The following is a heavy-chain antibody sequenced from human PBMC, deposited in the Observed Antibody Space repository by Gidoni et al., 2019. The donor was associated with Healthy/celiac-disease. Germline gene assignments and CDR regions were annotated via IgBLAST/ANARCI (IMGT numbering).Heavy chain of an antibody. CDR2: ISYDGSNK. V-gene: IGHV3-30*18. Sequence: QVQLVESGGGVVKPGRSLRLSCAASGFTFSSYGMHWVRQAPGKGLEWVAVISYDGSNKYYADSVKGRFTISRDNSKNTLYLQMNSLRAEDTAVYYCAKVNDYDFWSGPSDAFDIWGQGTMVTVSS. CDR3: AKVNDYDFWSGPSDAFDI. D-gene: IGHD3-3*01. CDR1: GFTFSSYG. J-gene: IGHJ3*02.